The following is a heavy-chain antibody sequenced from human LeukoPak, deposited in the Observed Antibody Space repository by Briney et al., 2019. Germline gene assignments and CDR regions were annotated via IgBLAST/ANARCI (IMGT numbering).Heavy chain of an antibody. CDR2: ISAYNGNT. V-gene: IGHV1-18*01. CDR1: GYTFTSYG. CDR3: ARDFYYDSSGVDFDY. J-gene: IGHJ4*02. D-gene: IGHD3-22*01. Sequence: GASVKVSCKASGYTFTSYGISWVRQAPGQGLEWMGWISAYNGNTNYAQKLQGRVTMTTDTSTSTTYMELRSLRSDDTAVYYCARDFYYDSSGVDFDYWGQGTLVTVSS.